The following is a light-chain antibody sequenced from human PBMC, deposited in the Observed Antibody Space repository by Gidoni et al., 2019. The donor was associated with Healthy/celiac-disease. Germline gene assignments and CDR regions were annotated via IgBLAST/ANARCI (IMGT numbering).Light chain of an antibody. CDR3: AAWDDSLNGLWV. Sequence: QSVLTQPPSASGTPGQRVTISCSGSSSNIGSNTVNWYQQLPGTAPKLLIYSNNQRPSGVPDRFSGSKSGTSASLAISGLQSEDEADYYCAAWDDSLNGLWVFGRGTKLTGL. V-gene: IGLV1-44*01. CDR1: SSNIGSNT. CDR2: SNN. J-gene: IGLJ3*02.